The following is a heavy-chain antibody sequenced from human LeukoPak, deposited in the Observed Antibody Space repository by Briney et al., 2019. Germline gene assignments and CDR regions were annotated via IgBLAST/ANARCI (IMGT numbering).Heavy chain of an antibody. CDR3: ARDPSSIAARLPTGAFDI. CDR1: GFTFSDYY. V-gene: IGHV3-11*01. D-gene: IGHD6-6*01. CDR2: ISSSGSTI. Sequence: GGSLRLSCAASGFTFSDYYMSWIRQAPGKGLEWVSYISSSGSTIYYADSVKGRFTISRDNAKNSLYLQMNSLRAEDTAVYYCARDPSSIAARLPTGAFDIWGQGTMVTVSS. J-gene: IGHJ3*02.